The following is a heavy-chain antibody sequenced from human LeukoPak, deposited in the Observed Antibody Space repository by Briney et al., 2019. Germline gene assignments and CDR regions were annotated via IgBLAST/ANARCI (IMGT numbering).Heavy chain of an antibody. J-gene: IGHJ6*03. CDR1: GGTFSSYA. V-gene: IGHV1-69*06. CDR2: IIPIFGTA. Sequence: ASVKVSCKASGGTFSSYAISWVRQAPGQGLEWMGGIIPIFGTANYAQKFQGRVTITADKSTSTAYMELSSLRSEDTAVYYCARGPKWSTTILYYMDVWGKGTTVTVSS. CDR3: ARGPKWSTTILYYMDV. D-gene: IGHD1-1*01.